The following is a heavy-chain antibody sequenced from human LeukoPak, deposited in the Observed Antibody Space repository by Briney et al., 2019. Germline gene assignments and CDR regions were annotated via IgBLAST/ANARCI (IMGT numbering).Heavy chain of an antibody. CDR3: ARDFGTIAVAGSSGY. CDR1: GFTFSSYS. D-gene: IGHD6-19*01. J-gene: IGHJ4*02. Sequence: GGSLRLSCAASGFTFSSYSMNWVRQAPGKGLEWVSYISSSSSTIYYADSVKGRFTISRDNAKNSLYLQMNSLRAEDTAVYYCARDFGTIAVAGSSGYWGQGTLVTVSS. CDR2: ISSSSSTI. V-gene: IGHV3-48*04.